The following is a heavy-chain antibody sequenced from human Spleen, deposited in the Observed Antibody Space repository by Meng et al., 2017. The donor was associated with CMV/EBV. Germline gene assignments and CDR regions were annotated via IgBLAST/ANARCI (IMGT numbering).Heavy chain of an antibody. CDR1: GGSFSGYY. V-gene: IGHV4-34*01. CDR2: INHSGST. Sequence: QQWGAVLLKPSVTLSLTCAVYGGSFSGYYWSWIRQPPGKGLEWIGEINHSGSTNYNPSLKSRVTISVDTSKNQFSLKLSSVTAADTAVYYCARGGQWRIRWPTDYWGQGTLVTVSS. CDR3: ARGGQWRIRWPTDY. D-gene: IGHD6-19*01. J-gene: IGHJ4*02.